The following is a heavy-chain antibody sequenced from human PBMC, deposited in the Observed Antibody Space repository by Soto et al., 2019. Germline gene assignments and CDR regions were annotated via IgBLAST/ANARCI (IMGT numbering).Heavy chain of an antibody. D-gene: IGHD6-19*01. J-gene: IGHJ6*02. Sequence: SETLSLTCAVYGGSFSGYYWSWIRQPPRKGLEWIGEINHSGSTNYNPSLKSRVTISVDTSKNQFSLKLSSVTAADTAVNYCARGRISVAGTELYYYYYGMDVWCQGTTVT. CDR2: INHSGST. V-gene: IGHV4-34*01. CDR1: GGSFSGYY. CDR3: ARGRISVAGTELYYYYYGMDV.